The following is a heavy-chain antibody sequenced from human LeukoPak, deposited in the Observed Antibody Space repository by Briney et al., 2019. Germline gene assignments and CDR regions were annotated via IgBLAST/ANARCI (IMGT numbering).Heavy chain of an antibody. D-gene: IGHD1-26*01. CDR2: ISYDGSNK. CDR3: ARETGGGSYYYYGMDV. CDR1: GFTLSSYA. V-gene: IGHV3-30*04. Sequence: GRSLRLSCAASGFTLSSYAMYRVRQAPGKGLEGVAVISYDGSNKYYAASVKGRFTISRDNSKNTLYLQMNSVRAADTAVYYCARETGGGSYYYYGMDVWGKGTTVTVSS. J-gene: IGHJ6*04.